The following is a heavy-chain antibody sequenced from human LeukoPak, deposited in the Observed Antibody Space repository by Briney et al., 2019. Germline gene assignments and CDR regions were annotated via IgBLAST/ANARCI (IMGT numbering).Heavy chain of an antibody. J-gene: IGHJ4*02. CDR2: IYYSGNT. Sequence: PSETLSLTCTVSGGSISSGDSYWSWIRQPPGKGLEWIGYIYYSGNTYYNPSLKSRVTVSVDTSKNQFSLKLSSVTAADTAVYYCARGAGHKPYWGQGTLVTVSS. V-gene: IGHV4-30-4*01. CDR1: GGSISSGDSY. CDR3: ARGAGHKPY.